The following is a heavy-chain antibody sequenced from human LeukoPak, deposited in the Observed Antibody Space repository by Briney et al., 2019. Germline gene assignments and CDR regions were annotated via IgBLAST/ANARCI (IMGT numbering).Heavy chain of an antibody. V-gene: IGHV4-59*01. D-gene: IGHD1-1*01. Sequence: PSETLSLTCTVSGGSISSYYWSWIRQPPGKGLEWIGYIYYSGSTNYNPSLKSRVTISVDTSKNQFSLKLSSVTAADTAVYYCARDGNWYYFDYWGQGTLVTVSS. J-gene: IGHJ4*02. CDR2: IYYSGST. CDR3: ARDGNWYYFDY. CDR1: GGSISSYY.